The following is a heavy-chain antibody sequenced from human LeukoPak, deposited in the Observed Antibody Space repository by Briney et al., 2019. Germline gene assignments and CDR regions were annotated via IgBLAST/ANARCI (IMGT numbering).Heavy chain of an antibody. CDR1: GGSFSGYY. V-gene: IGHV4-34*01. J-gene: IGHJ4*02. D-gene: IGHD1-26*01. Sequence: PSETLSLTCAVYGGSFSGYYWSWIRQPPGKGLEWIGEINHSGSTNYNPSLKSRVTISVDTSKNQFSLKLSSVTAADTAVYYCARNIPGIVGASDYWGQGTLVTVSS. CDR3: ARNIPGIVGASDY. CDR2: INHSGST.